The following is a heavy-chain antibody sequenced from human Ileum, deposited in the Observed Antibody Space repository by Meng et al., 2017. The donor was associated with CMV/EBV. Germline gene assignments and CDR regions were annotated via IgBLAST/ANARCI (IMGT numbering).Heavy chain of an antibody. D-gene: IGHD3-3*01. CDR2: IRGSGDNT. Sequence: GGSLRLSCAASGVTFSSYALSWVRQAPGKGLEWVSTIRGSGDNTYYADSVKGRFTISRDNSKNTLYLQMNSLRGEDTAEYYCANFEIGGDFYYCGMDVWGQGTTVTVSS. CDR1: GVTFSSYA. V-gene: IGHV3-23*01. J-gene: IGHJ6*02. CDR3: ANFEIGGDFYYCGMDV.